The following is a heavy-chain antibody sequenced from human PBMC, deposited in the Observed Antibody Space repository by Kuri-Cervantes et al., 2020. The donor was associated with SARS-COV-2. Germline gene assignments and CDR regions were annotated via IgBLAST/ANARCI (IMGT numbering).Heavy chain of an antibody. CDR1: GFTFSSYA. Sequence: GESLKISCAASGFTFSSYAMHWVRQAPGKGLEWVSAISGSGGSAYYADSVKGRFTISRDNSKNTLYLQMNSLRAEDTAVYYCANLQWLLIDDAFDIWGQGTMVTVSS. J-gene: IGHJ3*02. CDR2: ISGSGGSA. CDR3: ANLQWLLIDDAFDI. V-gene: IGHV3-23*01. D-gene: IGHD3-22*01.